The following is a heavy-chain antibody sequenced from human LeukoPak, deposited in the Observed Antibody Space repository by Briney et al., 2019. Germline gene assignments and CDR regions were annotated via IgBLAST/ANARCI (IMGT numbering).Heavy chain of an antibody. V-gene: IGHV1-8*03. Sequence: ASVKLSCKASGYTFTGYYMHWVRQAPGQGLEWMGWMNPNSGNTGYAQKFQGRVTITRNTSISTAYMELSSLRSEDTAVYYCARGRSRLEWLSSWGQGTLVTVSS. CDR2: MNPNSGNT. J-gene: IGHJ5*02. D-gene: IGHD3-3*01. CDR3: ARGRSRLEWLSS. CDR1: GYTFTGYY.